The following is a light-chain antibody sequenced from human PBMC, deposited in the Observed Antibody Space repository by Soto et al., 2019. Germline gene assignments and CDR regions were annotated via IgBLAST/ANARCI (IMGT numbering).Light chain of an antibody. CDR2: GAS. V-gene: IGKV3-20*01. J-gene: IGKJ3*01. CDR1: QNVYSNF. CDR3: HQYGNSPLT. Sequence: ETVLTQSPGTLSLSPGDRATLSCRASQNVYSNFVGWYQQRPGQAPRLLIYGASTRATDIPDRFSGSASGTDFTLTISRLEPDDFAVYFGHQYGNSPLTFGPGTKLDF.